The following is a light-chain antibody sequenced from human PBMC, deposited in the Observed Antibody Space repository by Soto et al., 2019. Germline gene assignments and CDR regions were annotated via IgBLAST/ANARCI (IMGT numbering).Light chain of an antibody. CDR2: ADN. CDR1: SGNIDSNY. J-gene: IGLJ3*02. Sequence: NFMLTQPHSVSGSPGKTVTISCPRSSGNIDSNYVQWYQQRPCSSPTTVIYADNQRPAGVPDRFSGSIDSSSNSASLTISGRKTEDEADYYCQSFDSSDKVFGGGTQLTVL. CDR3: QSFDSSDKV. V-gene: IGLV6-57*01.